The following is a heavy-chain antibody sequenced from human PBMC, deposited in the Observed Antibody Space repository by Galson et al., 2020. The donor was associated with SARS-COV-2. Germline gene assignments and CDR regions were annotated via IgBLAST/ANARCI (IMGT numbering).Heavy chain of an antibody. CDR1: GGTIRSSNYY. V-gene: IGHV4-39*07. Sequence: SETLSLTCTVSGGTIRSSNYYWGWIRQPTGKGLEWIGSDFNTRTHHSSPSLQSRVTISVDTSKNQFSLNLSSVTAADTAMYYCARDATSSGWYNWFDPWGQGTLVTVSS. D-gene: IGHD6-19*01. J-gene: IGHJ5*02. CDR2: DFNTRTH. CDR3: ARDATSSGWYNWFDP.